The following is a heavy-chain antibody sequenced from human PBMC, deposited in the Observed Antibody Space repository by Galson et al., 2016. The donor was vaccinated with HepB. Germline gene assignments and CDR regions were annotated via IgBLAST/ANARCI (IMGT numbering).Heavy chain of an antibody. V-gene: IGHV3-48*03. Sequence: SLRLSCAASGINFSNYEMNWIRQVPGKGLEWVSKISRGGGSIYYADAVKGRFTISGDSATNSLSLQMNSLRAEDTGVYYCARELYSRGWPYIYYGVDVWGQGILVTVSS. J-gene: IGHJ4*02. CDR1: GINFSNYE. CDR3: ARELYSRGWPYIYYGVDV. CDR2: ISRGGGSI. D-gene: IGHD3-22*01.